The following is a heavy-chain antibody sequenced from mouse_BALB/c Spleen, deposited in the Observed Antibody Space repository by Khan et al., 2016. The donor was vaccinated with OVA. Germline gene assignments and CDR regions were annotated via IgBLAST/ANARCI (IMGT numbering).Heavy chain of an antibody. CDR2: ISSGGDNT. CDR1: GFTFSSYT. Sequence: EVELVESGGGLVKPGGSLKLSCAASGFTFSSYTMSWIRQTPEKRLEWVATISSGGDNTYYPDSVKGRFTISRDNAKNNLYLQMSSLRSEDKASYYCARSNYGNFAYWGQGTLVTVSA. V-gene: IGHV5-9*03. CDR3: ARSNYGNFAY. J-gene: IGHJ3*01. D-gene: IGHD2-1*01.